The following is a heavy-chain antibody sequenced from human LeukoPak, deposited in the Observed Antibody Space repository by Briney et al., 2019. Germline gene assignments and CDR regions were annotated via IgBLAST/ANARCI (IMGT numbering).Heavy chain of an antibody. CDR1: GFTLSSYA. CDR2: ISGSGGST. D-gene: IGHD6-13*01. J-gene: IGHJ4*02. CDR3: AKDDSSWMRVALDY. V-gene: IGHV3-23*01. Sequence: GGSLRLSCAASGFTLSSYAMSWVRQAPGKGLEWVSAISGSGGSTYYAHSVKGRFTISRDNSKNTLYLQTNSLRAEDTAVYYCAKDDSSWMRVALDYWGQGTLVTVSS.